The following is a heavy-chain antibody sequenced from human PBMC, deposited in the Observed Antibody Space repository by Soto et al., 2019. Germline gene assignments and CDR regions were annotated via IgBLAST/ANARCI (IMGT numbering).Heavy chain of an antibody. CDR3: ARDFQY. J-gene: IGHJ4*02. V-gene: IGHV3-74*01. CDR2: VNSDGTTI. Sequence: GGSLRLSCAASGFTFSSYSMHWVRQAPGKGLVWVSHVNSDGTTIVYADSVKGRFTISRDNAKNTLYLQMNSLRVEDTAVYYCARDFQYWGQGTLVTVSS. CDR1: GFTFSSYS.